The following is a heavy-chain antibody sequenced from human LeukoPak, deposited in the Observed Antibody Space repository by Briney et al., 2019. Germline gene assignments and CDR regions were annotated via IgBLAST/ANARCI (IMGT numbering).Heavy chain of an antibody. Sequence: SGTLSLTCAVSGGSISSSNWWSWVRQPPGKGLEWIGEIYHSGSTNYNPSLKSRVTISVDKSKNQFSLKLSSVTAADTAVYYCASTAGRLYGSGSLGYWGQGTLVTVSS. J-gene: IGHJ4*02. CDR1: GGSISSSNW. CDR2: IYHSGST. CDR3: ASTAGRLYGSGSLGY. V-gene: IGHV4-4*02. D-gene: IGHD3-10*01.